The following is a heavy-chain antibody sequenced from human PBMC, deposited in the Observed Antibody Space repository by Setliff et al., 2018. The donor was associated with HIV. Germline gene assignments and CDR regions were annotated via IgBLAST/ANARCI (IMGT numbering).Heavy chain of an antibody. CDR3: AIGGRWFGEFNF. D-gene: IGHD3-10*01. CDR1: GGSFSGDY. J-gene: IGHJ4*02. V-gene: IGHV4-34*01. CDR2: ISQTRST. Sequence: TLSLTCAVYGGSFSGDYWVWIRQSPGKGLEWIGDISQTRSTYYNPSLKSRVTISVDASKNQFSLKLNSVTAADTAVYYCAIGGRWFGEFNFWGQGTLVTVS.